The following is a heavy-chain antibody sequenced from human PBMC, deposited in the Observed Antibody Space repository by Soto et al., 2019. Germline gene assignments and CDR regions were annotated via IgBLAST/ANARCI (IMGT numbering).Heavy chain of an antibody. J-gene: IGHJ5*02. V-gene: IGHV1-8*01. CDR3: ATTLPPSGSSFFSWFDP. CDR1: GYSFTSLD. CDR2: MQPSTGRT. Sequence: ASVKVSCKASGYSFTSLDINWVRQAAGQGLEWMGWMQPSTGRTGYAQKFQGRVTMTRDTSINTAYMELTTLTSDDTAMYYCATTLPPSGSSFFSWFDPWGQGTLVTVSS. D-gene: IGHD1-26*01.